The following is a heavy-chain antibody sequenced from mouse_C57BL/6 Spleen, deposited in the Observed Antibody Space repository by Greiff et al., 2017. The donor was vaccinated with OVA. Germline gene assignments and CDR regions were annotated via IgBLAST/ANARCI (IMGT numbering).Heavy chain of an antibody. CDR3: TRNWYYYGSSPFYAMDY. V-gene: IGHV2-9-1*01. CDR1: GFSLTSYA. J-gene: IGHJ4*01. D-gene: IGHD1-1*01. CDR2: IWTGGGT. Sequence: VQLKESGPGLVAPSQSLSITCTVSGFSLTSYAISWVRQPPGKGLEWLGVIWTGGGTNYNSALKSRLSISKDNSKSQVFLKMNSLQPDDTARYYCTRNWYYYGSSPFYAMDYWGQGTSVTVSS.